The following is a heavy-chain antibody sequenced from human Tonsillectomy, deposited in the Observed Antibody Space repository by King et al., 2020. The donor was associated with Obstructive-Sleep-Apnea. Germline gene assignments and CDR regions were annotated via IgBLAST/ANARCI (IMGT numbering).Heavy chain of an antibody. D-gene: IGHD3-3*01. CDR1: GGSITSSSSY. CDR3: AGGTIFGGVITRGWFDP. Sequence: QLQESGPGLVKSSETLSLNCTVSGGSITSSSSYWGWIRQPPGKGLEWIGTISNSGSPYYNPSLKSRGTISLDTSKNQFSLKLNSVTAADTAVYYCAGGTIFGGVITRGWFDPWGQGTLVTVSS. J-gene: IGHJ5*02. V-gene: IGHV4-39*07. CDR2: ISNSGSP.